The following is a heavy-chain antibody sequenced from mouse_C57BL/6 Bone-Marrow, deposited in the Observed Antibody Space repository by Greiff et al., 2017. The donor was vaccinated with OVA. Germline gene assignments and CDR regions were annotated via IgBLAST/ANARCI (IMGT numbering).Heavy chain of an antibody. CDR3: ARGGDYDYGGYFDY. CDR2: ISDGGSYP. D-gene: IGHD2-4*01. J-gene: IGHJ2*01. V-gene: IGHV5-4*01. Sequence: VQLKESGGGLVKPGGSLKLSCAASGFPFSSYAMSWVRQTPDKRLELVATISDGGSYPFYPDNVKGRFTISRDNAKNNLYMQMSHLKSEDTAMYYCARGGDYDYGGYFDYWGQGTTLTVSS. CDR1: GFPFSSYA.